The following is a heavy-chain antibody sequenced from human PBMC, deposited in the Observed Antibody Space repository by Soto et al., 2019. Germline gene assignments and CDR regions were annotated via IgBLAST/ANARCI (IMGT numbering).Heavy chain of an antibody. D-gene: IGHD3-10*01. J-gene: IGHJ4*02. CDR2: IYYSGST. CDR1: GGSIRSYF. V-gene: IGHV4-59*01. CDR3: ASYSYGRLDY. Sequence: SETLSLTCTVSGGSIRSYFWSWIRQPPGKGLEWIGYIYYSGSTNYNPSLKSRVTMSVDTSKNQFSLKLNSVTAADTAVYYCASYSYGRLDYWGQGTPVTVSS.